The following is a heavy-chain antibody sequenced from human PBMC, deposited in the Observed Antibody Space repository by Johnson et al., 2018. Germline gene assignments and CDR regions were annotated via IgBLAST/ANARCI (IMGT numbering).Heavy chain of an antibody. Sequence: QVQLQESGPGLVKPSETLSLICTVSGVSLSLHQWDWIRQAPGKGLEWIGVIYEDGSTNYNPSLKSRVTISVDRSKNQFSLKLTSATAADTAVYYCARESFSMRTGNDGFDVWGQGTKVNVSS. V-gene: IGHV4-59*11. J-gene: IGHJ3*01. CDR2: IYEDGST. CDR1: GVSLSLHQ. CDR3: ARESFSMRTGNDGFDV. D-gene: IGHD2/OR15-2a*01.